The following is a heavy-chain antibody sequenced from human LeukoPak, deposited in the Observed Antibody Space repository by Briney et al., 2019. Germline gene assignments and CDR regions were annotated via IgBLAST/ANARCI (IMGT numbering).Heavy chain of an antibody. CDR2: NSDGRT. V-gene: IGHV3-53*01. CDR3: AKLKGWYGEGYFDY. J-gene: IGHJ4*02. D-gene: IGHD3-10*01. Sequence: PGGSLRPSCAASGFAVSGNYMSWVRQAPGKGLQWVSVNSDGRTYYADSVKGRFTISRDISKNTLFLQMTSLRAEDTAVYYCAKLKGWYGEGYFDYWGQGTLVTVSS. CDR1: GFAVSGNY.